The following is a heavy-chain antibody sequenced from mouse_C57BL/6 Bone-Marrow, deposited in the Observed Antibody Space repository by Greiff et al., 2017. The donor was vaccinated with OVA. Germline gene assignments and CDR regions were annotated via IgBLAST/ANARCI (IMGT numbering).Heavy chain of an antibody. J-gene: IGHJ4*01. Sequence: QVHVKQPGAELVKPGASVKLSCKASGYTFTSYWMHWVKQRPGRGLEWIGRIDPNSGGTKYNEKFKSKATLTVDKPSSTAYMQLSSLTSEDSAVYYCARDLLWDYYAMDYWGQGTSVTVSS. CDR3: ARDLLWDYYAMDY. D-gene: IGHD2-1*01. V-gene: IGHV1-72*01. CDR1: GYTFTSYW. CDR2: IDPNSGGT.